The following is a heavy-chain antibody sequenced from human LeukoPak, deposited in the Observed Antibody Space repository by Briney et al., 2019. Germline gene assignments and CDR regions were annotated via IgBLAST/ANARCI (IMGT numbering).Heavy chain of an antibody. Sequence: ASVKVSCKASGYTFTGYYMHWVRQAPGQGLEWMGRINPNSGGTNYAQKFQGRVTMTRDTSISTAYMGLSRLRSDDTAVYYCARDFGDYDFWSGYPRNWFDPWGQGTLVTVSS. CDR2: INPNSGGT. CDR3: ARDFGDYDFWSGYPRNWFDP. CDR1: GYTFTGYY. V-gene: IGHV1-2*06. J-gene: IGHJ5*02. D-gene: IGHD3-3*01.